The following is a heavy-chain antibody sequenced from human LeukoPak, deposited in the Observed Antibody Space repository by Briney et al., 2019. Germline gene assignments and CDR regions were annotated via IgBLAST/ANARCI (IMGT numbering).Heavy chain of an antibody. CDR3: ARDQPYYYDSSGYDQRRFDI. Sequence: SETLSLTCTVSGGSISSGSYYWSWIRQPAGKGLEWIGRIYTSGSTNYNPSLKSRVTISVDTSKNQFSLKLSSVTAADTAVYYCARDQPYYYDSSGYDQRRFDIWGQGTMVTVSS. V-gene: IGHV4-61*02. D-gene: IGHD3-22*01. CDR2: IYTSGST. J-gene: IGHJ3*02. CDR1: GGSISSGSYY.